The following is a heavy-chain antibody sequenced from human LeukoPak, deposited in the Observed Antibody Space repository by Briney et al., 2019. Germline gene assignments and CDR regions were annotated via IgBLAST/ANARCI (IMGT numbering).Heavy chain of an antibody. V-gene: IGHV3-74*01. CDR2: ISSDGSST. D-gene: IGHD6-19*01. CDR1: GFTFSSYW. Sequence: VGSLRLSCAASGFTFSSYWMHWVRQVPGKGLVWVSRISSDGSSTTYADSVKGRFTISRDNAKNTLYLQMNSLRAEDTAVYYCARDLEYSSGWYLGYWGQGTLVTVSS. CDR3: ARDLEYSSGWYLGY. J-gene: IGHJ4*02.